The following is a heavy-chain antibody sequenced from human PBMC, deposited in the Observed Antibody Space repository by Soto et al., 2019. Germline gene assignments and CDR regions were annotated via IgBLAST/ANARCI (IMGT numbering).Heavy chain of an antibody. J-gene: IGHJ4*02. Sequence: LRLSCAASVFTASSEYMSWVRQAPGKGLEWVSVIYSGGNTYYADSVKGRFTISRDTSKNTLHLQMNSLRAEDTAVYYCARASGSRLFDYWGQGALVTVPS. CDR3: ARASGSRLFDY. D-gene: IGHD1-26*01. V-gene: IGHV3-53*01. CDR2: IYSGGNT. CDR1: VFTASSEY.